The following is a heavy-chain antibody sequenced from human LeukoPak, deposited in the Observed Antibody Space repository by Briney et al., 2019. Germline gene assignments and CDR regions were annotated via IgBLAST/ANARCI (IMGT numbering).Heavy chain of an antibody. D-gene: IGHD2-8*01. Sequence: GESLKISCKGSGYRFTSYWIGWVRQMPGKGLEWMGIIYPGDSDTRYSPSFQGQVTISADKSISTAYLQWSSLKASDTAMYYCARGSDTNGWRSDYWGQGTLVTVSS. CDR1: GYRFTSYW. CDR2: IYPGDSDT. CDR3: ARGSDTNGWRSDY. V-gene: IGHV5-51*01. J-gene: IGHJ4*02.